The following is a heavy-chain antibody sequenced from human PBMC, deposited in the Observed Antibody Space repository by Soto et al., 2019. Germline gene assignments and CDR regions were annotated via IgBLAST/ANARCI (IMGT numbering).Heavy chain of an antibody. J-gene: IGHJ2*01. CDR1: GGTFSSYA. Sequence: QVQLVQSGAEVKKPGSSVKVSCKASGGTFSSYAISWVRQAPGQGLEWMGGIIPIFGTANYAQKFQGRVTITADESTSTAYMELSSLRSEDTAVYYCARVNPNYDSSGYYSWYFDLWGRGTLVTVSS. V-gene: IGHV1-69*12. CDR2: IIPIFGTA. D-gene: IGHD3-22*01. CDR3: ARVNPNYDSSGYYSWYFDL.